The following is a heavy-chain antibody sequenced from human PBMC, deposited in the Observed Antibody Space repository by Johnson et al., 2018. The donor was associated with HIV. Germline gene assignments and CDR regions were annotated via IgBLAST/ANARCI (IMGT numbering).Heavy chain of an antibody. CDR2: IKSKTDGGTT. CDR1: GFTFSNAW. D-gene: IGHD3-16*01. V-gene: IGHV3-15*01. J-gene: IGHJ3*02. Sequence: VQLVESGGGLVKPGGSLRLSCAASGFTFSNAWMSWVRQAPGKGLEWVGRIKSKTDGGTTDYAAPVKGRFTISRDDSKNTLYLQMNSLKTEDTAVYYCTKDRLGANDAFDIWGQGTMVTVSS. CDR3: TKDRLGANDAFDI.